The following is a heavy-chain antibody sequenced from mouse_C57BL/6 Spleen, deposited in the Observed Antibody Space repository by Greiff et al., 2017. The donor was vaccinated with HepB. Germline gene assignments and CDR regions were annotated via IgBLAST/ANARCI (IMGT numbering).Heavy chain of an antibody. J-gene: IGHJ4*01. CDR1: GFTFSDYG. CDR3: ARDGTYAMDY. Sequence: DVKLVESGGGLVKPGGSLKLSCAASGFTFSDYGMHWVRQAPEKGLEWVAYISSGSSTIYYADTVKGRFTISRDNAKNTLFLQMTSLRSEDTAMYYCARDGTYAMDYWGQGTSVTVSS. CDR2: ISSGSSTI. D-gene: IGHD1-1*01. V-gene: IGHV5-17*01.